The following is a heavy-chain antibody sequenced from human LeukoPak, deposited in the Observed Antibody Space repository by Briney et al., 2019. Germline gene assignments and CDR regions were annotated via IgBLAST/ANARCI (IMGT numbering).Heavy chain of an antibody. D-gene: IGHD2-21*01. J-gene: IGHJ3*02. CDR1: GGSISSYY. Sequence: SETLSLTCTVSGGSISSYYWSRIRQPAGKGLEWIGRICTSGSTNYNPSLMRRVTMSVDTSKNQFSLKLNSVTAADTAVYYCASHGYCGGDCYSGGDAFDIWGQGTMVTVSS. CDR2: ICTSGST. V-gene: IGHV4-4*07. CDR3: ASHGYCGGDCYSGGDAFDI.